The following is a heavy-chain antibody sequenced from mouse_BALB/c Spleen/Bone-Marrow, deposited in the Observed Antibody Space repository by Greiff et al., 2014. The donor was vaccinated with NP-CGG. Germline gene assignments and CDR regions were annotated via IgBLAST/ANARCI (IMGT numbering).Heavy chain of an antibody. CDR3: TSWDY. CDR1: GYTSTSYW. J-gene: IGHJ2*01. CDR2: IYPGSGST. Sequence: LQQSGSELVRPGASVKLSCKASGYTSTSYWMHWVKQRHGQGLEWIGNIYPGSGSTNYDEKFKSKGTLTVDTSSSTAYMHLSSLTSEDSAVYYCTSWDYWGQGTTLTVSS. V-gene: IGHV1S22*01.